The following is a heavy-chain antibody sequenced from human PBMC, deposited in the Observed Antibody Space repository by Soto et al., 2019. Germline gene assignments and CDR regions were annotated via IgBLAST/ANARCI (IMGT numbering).Heavy chain of an antibody. D-gene: IGHD3-3*01. CDR3: AATVFGEYAHYALDV. Sequence: SETLSLTCAVSGDSITSVGYSWSWIRQPPGKALEWIGYIYHTGTTYYTAALKSRVTISLDRSKNQISLSLNSVTAADTAVYYCAATVFGEYAHYALDVWGQWTTVTVSS. CDR2: IYHTGTT. CDR1: GDSITSVGYS. V-gene: IGHV4-30-2*01. J-gene: IGHJ6*02.